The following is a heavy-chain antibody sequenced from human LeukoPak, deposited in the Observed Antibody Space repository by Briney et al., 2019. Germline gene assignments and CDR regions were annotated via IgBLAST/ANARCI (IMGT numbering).Heavy chain of an antibody. CDR3: ARASLNTAPHFDY. V-gene: IGHV3-72*01. CDR1: GFTFSDHY. D-gene: IGHD4-17*01. CDR2: IRKKVNSYTT. Sequence: GESLRPSCAASGFTFSDHYMDWVRQAPGKGLEWVGRIRKKVNSYTTEYAASVRGRFTISRDDSKNSLYLQMNSLKTEDTAVYYCARASLNTAPHFDYWGQGTLVTVSS. J-gene: IGHJ4*02.